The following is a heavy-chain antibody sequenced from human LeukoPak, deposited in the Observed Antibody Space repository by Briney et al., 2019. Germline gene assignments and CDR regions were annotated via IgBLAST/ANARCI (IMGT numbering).Heavy chain of an antibody. Sequence: GGSLRLSCAASGFTFSSYSMNWVRQAPGKGLEWVSSISSSSSYIYYADSVKGRFTISRDNAKYSLYLQMNSLRAEDTAVYYCASTPGIAVAVDYWGQGTLVTVSS. V-gene: IGHV3-21*01. J-gene: IGHJ4*02. CDR2: ISSSSSYI. D-gene: IGHD6-19*01. CDR1: GFTFSSYS. CDR3: ASTPGIAVAVDY.